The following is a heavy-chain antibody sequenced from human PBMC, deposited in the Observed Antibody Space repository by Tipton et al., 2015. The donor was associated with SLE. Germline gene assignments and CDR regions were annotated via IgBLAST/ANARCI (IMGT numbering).Heavy chain of an antibody. CDR3: ARDSSGVIN. CDR1: GGPFSGYY. J-gene: IGHJ4*02. CDR2: INHSGST. Sequence: TLSLTCAVYGGPFSGYYWSWIRQPPGKGLEWIGEINHSGSTNYNPSLKSRVTISVDTSKNQFSLKLSSVTAADTAVYYCARDSSGVINWGQGTLVTVSS. V-gene: IGHV4-34*01. D-gene: IGHD6-25*01.